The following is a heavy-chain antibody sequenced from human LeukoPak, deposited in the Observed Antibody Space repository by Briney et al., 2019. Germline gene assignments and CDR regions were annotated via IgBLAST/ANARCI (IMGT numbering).Heavy chain of an antibody. D-gene: IGHD2-2*01. CDR1: GYTFTSYD. CDR3: ARGEIVVVPAATTPSNYYYCYGMDV. CDR2: MNPNSGNT. J-gene: IGHJ6*02. Sequence: ASVKVSCKASGYTFTSYDINWVRQATGQGLEWMGWMNPNSGNTGYAQKFQGRVTMTRNTSISTAYMELSSLRSEDTAVYYCARGEIVVVPAATTPSNYYYCYGMDVWGQGTTVTVSS. V-gene: IGHV1-8*01.